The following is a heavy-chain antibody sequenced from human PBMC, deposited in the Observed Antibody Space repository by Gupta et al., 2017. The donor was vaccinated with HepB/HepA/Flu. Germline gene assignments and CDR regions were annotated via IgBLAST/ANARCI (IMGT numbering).Heavy chain of an antibody. CDR1: GFTFNSYV. D-gene: IGHD6-19*01. Sequence: EVQLSESGGDLVQPGGSLRLSCEASGFTFNSYVMNWVRQAPGKGPEWVSGISVTGSNTNYAESGRGRFTVSRDNSKNMVYLQMTSLRVEDTAVYYCAKDQVSGWESQEFDYWGPGTLVTVS. J-gene: IGHJ4*02. CDR3: AKDQVSGWESQEFDY. CDR2: ISVTGSNT. V-gene: IGHV3-23*01.